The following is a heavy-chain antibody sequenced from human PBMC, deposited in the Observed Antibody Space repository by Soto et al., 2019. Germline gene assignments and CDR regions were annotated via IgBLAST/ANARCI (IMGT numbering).Heavy chain of an antibody. J-gene: IGHJ4*02. CDR1: GYTFTSYA. D-gene: IGHD3-16*01. CDR3: ARFPRGSYCDY. V-gene: IGHV1-3*01. CDR2: INAGNGNT. Sequence: QVQLVQSGAEVKKPGASVKVSCKASGYTFTSYAMHWVRQAPGQRLEWMGWINAGNGNTKYSQKFQGRVTITRDTSASTAYMELSSLRSEATAVYYCARFPRGSYCDYWGQGTLVTVSS.